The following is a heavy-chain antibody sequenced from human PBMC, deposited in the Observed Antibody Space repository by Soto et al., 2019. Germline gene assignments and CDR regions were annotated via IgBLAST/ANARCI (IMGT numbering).Heavy chain of an antibody. CDR1: GGSVGSGGFY. D-gene: IGHD3-10*01. J-gene: IGHJ5*02. Sequence: QVHLQESGPGLVKPSETLSLQCAVSGGSVGSGGFYWSWIRQPPGKGLEWIGYLYYVGSTSYNPSLQSRATISLHTSRTQFSLVLASVTAADTAFYYCARARYEGGYKGAEFDPWGPGTLVAVSS. V-gene: IGHV4-61*08. CDR3: ARARYEGGYKGAEFDP. CDR2: LYYVGST.